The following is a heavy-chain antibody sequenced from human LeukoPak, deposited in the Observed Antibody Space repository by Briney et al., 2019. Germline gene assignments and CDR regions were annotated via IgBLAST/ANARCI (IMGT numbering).Heavy chain of an antibody. CDR1: GGTFSSYA. Sequence: SVKVSCKASGGTFSSYAISWVRQAPGQGLEWMGRIIPILGIANYAQKFQGRVTITADKSTSTAYMELSSLRSDDTAVYYCARVVAGYDSSFDYWGQGTLVTVSS. J-gene: IGHJ4*02. CDR2: IIPILGIA. D-gene: IGHD5-12*01. CDR3: ARVVAGYDSSFDY. V-gene: IGHV1-69*04.